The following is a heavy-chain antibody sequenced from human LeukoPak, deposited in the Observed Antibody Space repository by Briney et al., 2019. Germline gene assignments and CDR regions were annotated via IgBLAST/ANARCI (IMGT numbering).Heavy chain of an antibody. V-gene: IGHV3-48*03. Sequence: PGGSLRLSCAASGFTFISYEMNWVRQAPGKGLEWISYIDSISTTIYSADSVRGRFTISRDNAKNSLYLQMNSLRVEGTAIYYCARGAPLVVVTTGAFDIWGQGTMVTVSS. CDR3: ARGAPLVVVTTGAFDI. CDR1: GFTFISYE. D-gene: IGHD2-15*01. CDR2: IDSISTTI. J-gene: IGHJ3*02.